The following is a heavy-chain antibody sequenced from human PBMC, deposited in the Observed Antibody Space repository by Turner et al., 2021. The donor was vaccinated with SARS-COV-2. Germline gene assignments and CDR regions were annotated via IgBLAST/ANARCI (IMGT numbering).Heavy chain of an antibody. CDR2: ISGSGGST. J-gene: IGHJ6*02. Sequence: EVQLLESGGGLVQPGGSLSLSCAASGFTFSSYAMSWVRQAPGKGLEWVSGISGSGGSTYCADSVKGRFTISRDNSKNTLYLQMNSLRAEDTAVYYCAKDEAYYYYYYGMDVWGQGTTVTVSS. V-gene: IGHV3-23*01. CDR3: AKDEAYYYYYYGMDV. CDR1: GFTFSSYA.